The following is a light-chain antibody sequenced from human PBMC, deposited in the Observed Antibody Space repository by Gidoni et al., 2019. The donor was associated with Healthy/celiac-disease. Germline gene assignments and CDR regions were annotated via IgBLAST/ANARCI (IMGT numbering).Light chain of an antibody. CDR2: QDS. J-gene: IGLJ2*01. CDR1: KLGDKY. CDR3: QAWDSSTASVV. Sequence: SYELTQSPSVSVSPGQTASITCPGDKLGDKYACWYQQKPGQSPVLVIYQDSKRPSGIPERFSGSNSGNTATLTISGTQAMDEADYYCQAWDSSTASVVFGGGTKLTVL. V-gene: IGLV3-1*01.